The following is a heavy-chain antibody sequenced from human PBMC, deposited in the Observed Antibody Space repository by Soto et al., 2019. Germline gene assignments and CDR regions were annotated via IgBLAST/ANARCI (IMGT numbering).Heavy chain of an antibody. CDR3: AKPHVFKTMMRADY. D-gene: IGHD3-16*01. J-gene: IGHJ4*02. Sequence: QVQLEESGGGVVQPGRSLRLSCAASGFSFSDYGLQWARQAPGKGLEWVATISRDARNEYYADSVKGRFTISRDNSKNMLYLQMNSLRPEDTAVYYCAKPHVFKTMMRADYWGQGTQVTVSS. CDR1: GFSFSDYG. V-gene: IGHV3-30*18. CDR2: ISRDARNE.